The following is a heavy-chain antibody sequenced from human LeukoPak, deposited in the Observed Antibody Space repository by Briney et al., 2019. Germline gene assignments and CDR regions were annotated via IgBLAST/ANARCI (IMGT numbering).Heavy chain of an antibody. V-gene: IGHV1-18*01. D-gene: IGHD2-2*01. CDR3: ARAFLDEVVVPAAIADAAFDI. CDR2: IYAYNGDT. Sequence: ASVKVSFKGSGYTFTCYGISWVRQPPGQGVEWVGLIYAYNGDTNYAQKLQGRVTMTRDTSTSTAYMELRSLRSDDTAVYSCARAFLDEVVVPAAIADAAFDIWGQGTLGTVSS. CDR1: GYTFTCYG. J-gene: IGHJ3*02.